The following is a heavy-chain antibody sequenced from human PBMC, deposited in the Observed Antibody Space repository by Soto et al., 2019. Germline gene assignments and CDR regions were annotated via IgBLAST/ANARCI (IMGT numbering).Heavy chain of an antibody. V-gene: IGHV1-69*11. CDR1: GGTFSSYA. Sequence: QVQLVQSGAEVKKPGSSVKVSCKASGGTFSSYAISWVRQAPGQVLEWLGCIIPILGTADYAQTFQARVTITADESTSTAAMELSSLTSEDTAVYYCARYPTDYYYAGMHVWGQGTTVTVSS. J-gene: IGHJ6*02. CDR3: ARYPTDYYYAGMHV. CDR2: IIPILGTA.